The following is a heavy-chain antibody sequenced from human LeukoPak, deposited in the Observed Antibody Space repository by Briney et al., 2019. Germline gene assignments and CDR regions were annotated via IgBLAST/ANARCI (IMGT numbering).Heavy chain of an antibody. CDR3: AKVPSYYFDSSGYSKFDY. D-gene: IGHD3-22*01. CDR2: ISGSGVST. V-gene: IGHV3-23*01. Sequence: GGALRLSCTASGFTLSSYSLSWVRQAPGEGLGWVSAISGSGVSTYYGDSVKGRFTISRDNSKNTLYLQMNSLRAEDTAVYYCAKVPSYYFDSSGYSKFDYWGQGTLVTVSS. CDR1: GFTLSSYS. J-gene: IGHJ4*02.